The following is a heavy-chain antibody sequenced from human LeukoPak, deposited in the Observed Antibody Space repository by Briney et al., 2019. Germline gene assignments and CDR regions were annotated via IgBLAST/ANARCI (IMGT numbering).Heavy chain of an antibody. Sequence: PGGSLRLSCAASGFTFSSYSMTWVRQAPGKGLEWVSSFTSRSRSIYYADSVKGRFTISRDDSKNTVYLQMNSLRAEDTAVYYCARWTNFHAFDIWGQGTLVTVSS. CDR1: GFTFSSYS. J-gene: IGHJ3*02. D-gene: IGHD1-1*01. V-gene: IGHV3-21*04. CDR3: ARWTNFHAFDI. CDR2: FTSRSRSI.